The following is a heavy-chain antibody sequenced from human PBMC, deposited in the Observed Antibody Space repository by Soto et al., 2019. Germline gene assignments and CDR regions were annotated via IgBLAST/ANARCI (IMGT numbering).Heavy chain of an antibody. D-gene: IGHD3-22*01. V-gene: IGHV4-30-4*01. Sequence: LSLTCTVSGGSISSGDYYWSWIRQPPGKGLEWIGYIYYSGGTYYNPSLKSRVTISVDTSKNQFSLKLSSVTAADTAVYYCARGSGQDYYDSSGYYQPFDYWGQGTLVTVSS. CDR3: ARGSGQDYYDSSGYYQPFDY. CDR2: IYYSGGT. J-gene: IGHJ4*02. CDR1: GGSISSGDYY.